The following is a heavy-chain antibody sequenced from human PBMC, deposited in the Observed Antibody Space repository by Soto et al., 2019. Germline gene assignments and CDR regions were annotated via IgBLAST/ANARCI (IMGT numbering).Heavy chain of an antibody. D-gene: IGHD3-16*02. V-gene: IGHV3-66*01. CDR1: GFTVSSNY. J-gene: IGHJ4*02. Sequence: EVQLVESGGGLVQHGGSLRLSCAASGFTVSSNYMSWVRQAPGKGLEWVSVIYSGGSTYYADSVKGRFTISRDNSKNTLYLQMNSLSDEDTAVYYCARGYIWGSYRYDYWGQGTLVTVSS. CDR2: IYSGGST. CDR3: ARGYIWGSYRYDY.